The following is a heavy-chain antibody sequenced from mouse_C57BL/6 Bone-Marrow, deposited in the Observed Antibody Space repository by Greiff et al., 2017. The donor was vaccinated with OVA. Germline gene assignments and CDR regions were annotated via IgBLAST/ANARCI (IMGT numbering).Heavy chain of an antibody. J-gene: IGHJ4*01. CDR3: SRKSPITTVVATDAIDY. V-gene: IGHV1-80*01. CDR2: IYPGDGDT. D-gene: IGHD1-1*01. CDR1: GYAFSSYW. Sequence: QVQLQQSGAELVKPGASVKISCKASGYAFSSYWMNWVKQRPGKGLEWIGQIYPGDGDTNYNGKFKGKATLTADKSSSTAYMQLSSLTSEDAAVYFCSRKSPITTVVATDAIDYWGQGTSVTVSS.